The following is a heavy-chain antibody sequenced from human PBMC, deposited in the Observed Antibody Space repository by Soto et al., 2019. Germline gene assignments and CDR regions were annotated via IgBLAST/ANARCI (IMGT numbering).Heavy chain of an antibody. Sequence: PSENLALTCTVSGGSISSYYWSWIRQPAGKGLEWIGRIYTSGSTNYNPSLNSRVTMSVDTSKNQFSLKLSSVTAADTAVYYCARDVGHIVVVTAIRTNWCDPWGHGTLVTVS. V-gene: IGHV4-4*07. CDR1: GGSISSYY. CDR2: IYTSGST. J-gene: IGHJ5*02. CDR3: ARDVGHIVVVTAIRTNWCDP. D-gene: IGHD2-21*02.